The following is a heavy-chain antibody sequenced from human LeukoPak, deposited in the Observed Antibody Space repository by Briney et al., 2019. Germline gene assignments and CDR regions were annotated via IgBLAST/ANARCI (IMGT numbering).Heavy chain of an antibody. J-gene: IGHJ4*02. CDR1: RFTFSTYS. Sequence: GGSLRLSCAASRFTFSTYSMNWVRQAPGKGLEWVSSIDSTSTYIYYADSVKGRFTISRDNAKNSLYLQMDSLSAEDTAVYYCARDSLVGSTTPVFDYWAREPWSPSPQ. CDR2: IDSTSTYI. CDR3: ARDSLVGSTTPVFDY. D-gene: IGHD1-26*01. V-gene: IGHV3-21*04.